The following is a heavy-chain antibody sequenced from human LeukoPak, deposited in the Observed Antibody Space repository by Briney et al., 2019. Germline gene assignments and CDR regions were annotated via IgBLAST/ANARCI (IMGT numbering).Heavy chain of an antibody. D-gene: IGHD3-16*01. CDR2: IRQDGGAK. V-gene: IGHV3-7*01. CDR3: ARVDYVDEGWGY. Sequence: GRSLRLSCAASGFTFSSYGMHWVRQAPGKGLEWVANIRQDGGAKNYMASVKGRFTISRDNAKNSLYLQLNSLRAEDTALYYCARVDYVDEGWGYWGQGTLVTVSS. J-gene: IGHJ4*02. CDR1: GFTFSSYG.